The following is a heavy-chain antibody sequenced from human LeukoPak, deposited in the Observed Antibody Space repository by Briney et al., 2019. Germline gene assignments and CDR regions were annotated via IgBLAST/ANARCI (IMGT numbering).Heavy chain of an antibody. V-gene: IGHV3-21*01. D-gene: IGHD2-21*01. J-gene: IGHJ6*03. CDR1: GFTFSRYS. CDR2: ISSSRSNI. Sequence: PGGSLRLSCAASGFTFSRYSMNWVRQAPGKGMEWVSSISSSRSNIYSADSVKGRFTNSRDNAKNSLYLQMNSLRAEDTAVYYCARGCGGDCYYYMDVWGKGTTVIVSS. CDR3: ARGCGGDCYYYMDV.